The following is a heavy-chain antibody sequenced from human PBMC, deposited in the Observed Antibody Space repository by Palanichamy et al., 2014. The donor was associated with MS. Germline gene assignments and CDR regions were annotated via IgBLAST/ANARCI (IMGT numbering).Heavy chain of an antibody. Sequence: EVQLVQSGAEVKKPGESLRISCKGSGYSFTSYWISWVRQMPGKGLEWMGRIDPSDSYTNYSPSFQGHVTISADKSISTAYLQWSSLKASDTAMYYCARHGRVAGSYGNWFDPWGQGTLVTVSS. D-gene: IGHD6-19*01. J-gene: IGHJ5*02. CDR3: ARHGRVAGSYGNWFDP. CDR2: IDPSDSYT. V-gene: IGHV5-10-1*03. CDR1: GYSFTSYW.